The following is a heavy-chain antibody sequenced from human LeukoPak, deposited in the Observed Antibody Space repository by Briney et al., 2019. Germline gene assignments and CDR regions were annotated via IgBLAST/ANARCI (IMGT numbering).Heavy chain of an antibody. CDR3: ARGWSILRGGDWLDP. J-gene: IGHJ5*02. CDR2: VYHSGYT. Sequence: SETLSLTCTVSGYSISSGDYWGWIRQPPGKGLEWIGSVYHSGYTYYNPSLKSRVTISVDTSKNQFSLNLSSVTAADTAVYYCARGWSILRGGDWLDPWGQGTLVTVSS. V-gene: IGHV4-38-2*02. D-gene: IGHD3-3*02. CDR1: GYSISSGDY.